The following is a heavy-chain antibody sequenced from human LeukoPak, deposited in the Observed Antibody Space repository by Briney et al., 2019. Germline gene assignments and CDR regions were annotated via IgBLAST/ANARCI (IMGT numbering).Heavy chain of an antibody. J-gene: IGHJ6*02. CDR2: INPNSGGT. Sequence: ASVKVSCKASGYTFTGYYMHWVRQAPGQGLEWMGWINPNSGGTNYAQKFQGRVTMTRDTSISTAYMELGRLRSDDTAVYYCARVLPRFYYYYGMDVWGQGTTVTVSS. V-gene: IGHV1-2*02. CDR1: GYTFTGYY. CDR3: ARVLPRFYYYYGMDV. D-gene: IGHD3-3*01.